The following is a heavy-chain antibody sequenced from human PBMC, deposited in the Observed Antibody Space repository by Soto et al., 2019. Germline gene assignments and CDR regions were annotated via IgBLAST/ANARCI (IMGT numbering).Heavy chain of an antibody. CDR1: GYTFASYW. D-gene: IGHD1-1*01. J-gene: IGHJ6*02. V-gene: IGHV5-51*01. Sequence: PGEPLKISCKGSGYTFASYWIAWVRQMPGKGLEWMGIIYPNDFDTKYSPSFQGQVTISADKSISTAYLQWDSLKASDTAMYYCARQSATSPTYHYYEMDVWGQGTLVTVSS. CDR2: IYPNDFDT. CDR3: ARQSATSPTYHYYEMDV.